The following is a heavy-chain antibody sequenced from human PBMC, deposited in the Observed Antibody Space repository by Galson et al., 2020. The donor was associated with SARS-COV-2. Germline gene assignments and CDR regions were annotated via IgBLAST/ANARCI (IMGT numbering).Heavy chain of an antibody. Sequence: ASVNVSCKASGYTFTSYYIHWVRQAPAQGREWMGIINPSGCGTTYAQKFQGRVTITRDTSTSTVYMELSSLSSEDTAVYYCERDSQGGNDYNYLLFWGQGTLVTVSS. CDR3: ERDSQGGNDYNYLLF. J-gene: IGHJ4*02. V-gene: IGHV1-46*01. CDR2: INPSGCGT. CDR1: GYTFTSYY. D-gene: IGHD4-4*01.